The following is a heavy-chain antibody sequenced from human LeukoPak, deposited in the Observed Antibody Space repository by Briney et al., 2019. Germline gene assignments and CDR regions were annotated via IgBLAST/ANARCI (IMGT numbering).Heavy chain of an antibody. V-gene: IGHV3-64*01. CDR1: GFTLRSYA. CDR2: ISSKGDST. D-gene: IGHD1-26*01. Sequence: GGSLRLSCAASGFTLRSYAMHWVRQAPGKGLEYVSGISSKGDSTYYANSVKGRFIISRDNSKNTLFFQMGSLRGEDLAVYFCARGGSYDDDVFDIWGQGTMVTVSS. CDR3: ARGGSYDDDVFDI. J-gene: IGHJ3*02.